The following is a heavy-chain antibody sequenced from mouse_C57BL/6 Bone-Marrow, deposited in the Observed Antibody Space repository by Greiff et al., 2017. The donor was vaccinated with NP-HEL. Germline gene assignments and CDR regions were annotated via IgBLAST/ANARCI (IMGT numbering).Heavy chain of an antibody. V-gene: IGHV1-19*01. Sequence: EVQLQQSGPVLVKPGASVKMSCKASGYTFTDYYMNWVKQSHGKSLEWIGVINPYNGGTSYNQKFKGKATLTVDKSSSTAYMELNSLTSEDSAVYYCARSGLRLDYWGQGTTLTVSS. J-gene: IGHJ2*01. CDR1: GYTFTDYY. CDR2: INPYNGGT. CDR3: ARSGLRLDY. D-gene: IGHD2-4*01.